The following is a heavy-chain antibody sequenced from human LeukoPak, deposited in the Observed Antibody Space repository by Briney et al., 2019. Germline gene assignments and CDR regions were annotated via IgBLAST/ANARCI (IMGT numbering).Heavy chain of an antibody. CDR3: ARDFRDYFFYY. CDR1: GYTFTDYF. J-gene: IGHJ4*02. Sequence: ASVKVSCKASGYTFTDYFMHWVRQAPGHGLEWMGWINPNSGGTNYAQKFRGRVTMTRDTSISTAYMELSRLTSDDTAVYYCARDFRDYFFYYWGQGTLVTVSS. V-gene: IGHV1-2*02. CDR2: INPNSGGT.